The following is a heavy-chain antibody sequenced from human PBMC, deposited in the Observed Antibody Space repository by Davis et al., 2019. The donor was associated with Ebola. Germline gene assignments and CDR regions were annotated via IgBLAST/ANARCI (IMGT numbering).Heavy chain of an antibody. CDR3: ARVSRGLQF. CDR1: GGPFSGYF. J-gene: IGHJ4*02. D-gene: IGHD5-24*01. Sequence: PSETLSLTCAVYGGPFSGYFWSWIRQPPGKGLEWIGDITHSGSTNYNLCIKSRVTISVDTSKNQFSLNLSSVTAADTAVYYCARVSRGLQFWGQGTLVTVSS. CDR2: ITHSGST. V-gene: IGHV4-34*01.